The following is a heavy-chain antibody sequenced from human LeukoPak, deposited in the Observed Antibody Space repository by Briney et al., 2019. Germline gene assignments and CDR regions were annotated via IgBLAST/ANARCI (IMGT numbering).Heavy chain of an antibody. D-gene: IGHD6-13*01. CDR2: ISSSSSYI. J-gene: IGHJ4*02. CDR1: DFTFTNAW. CDR3: AREGAAAAPY. V-gene: IGHV3-21*01. Sequence: GGSLRLSCAASDFTFTNAWMNWVRQAPGKGLEWVSAISSSSSYIYYADSVKGRFTISRDNARNSLYLQMNSLRAEDTAMYYCAREGAAAAPYWGQGTLVTVSS.